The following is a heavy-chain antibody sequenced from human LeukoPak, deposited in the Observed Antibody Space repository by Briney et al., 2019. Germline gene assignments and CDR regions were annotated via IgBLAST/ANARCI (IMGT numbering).Heavy chain of an antibody. Sequence: SSETLSLTCAVYGGSFSGYYWSWIRQPPGKGLEWIGEINHSGGTNYNPSLKSRVTISVDTSKNQFSLKLSSVTAADTAVYYCARGRYYYDSSGPYFDYWGQGTLVTVSS. D-gene: IGHD3-22*01. CDR3: ARGRYYYDSSGPYFDY. V-gene: IGHV4-34*01. CDR1: GGSFSGYY. J-gene: IGHJ4*02. CDR2: INHSGGT.